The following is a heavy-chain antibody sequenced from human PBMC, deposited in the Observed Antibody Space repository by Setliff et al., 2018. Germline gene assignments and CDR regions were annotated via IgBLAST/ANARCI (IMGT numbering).Heavy chain of an antibody. J-gene: IGHJ6*03. Sequence: SETLSLTCAVYGGSFSGYYWSWIRQPPGKGLEWIGEINHSGSTNYNPSLKSRVTISVDTSKNQFSLKLSSVAAADTAVYYCARGGYSYGHHYSYYIDVWGKGTTVTVSS. CDR1: GGSFSGYY. D-gene: IGHD5-18*01. CDR2: INHSGST. CDR3: ARGGYSYGHHYSYYIDV. V-gene: IGHV4-34*01.